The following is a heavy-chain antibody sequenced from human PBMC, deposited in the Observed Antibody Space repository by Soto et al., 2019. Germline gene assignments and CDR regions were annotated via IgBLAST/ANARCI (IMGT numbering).Heavy chain of an antibody. D-gene: IGHD4-17*01. V-gene: IGHV4-31*03. CDR2: IYYSGST. CDR1: GGSISGGGYY. Sequence: SETQSLTCTVSGGSISGGGYYWSWIRQHPGKGLEWIGYIYYSGSTYYNPSLKSRVTISVDTSKNQFSLKLSSVTAADTAVYYCARDVRGDYVLNWFDPWGQGTLVTVSS. CDR3: ARDVRGDYVLNWFDP. J-gene: IGHJ5*02.